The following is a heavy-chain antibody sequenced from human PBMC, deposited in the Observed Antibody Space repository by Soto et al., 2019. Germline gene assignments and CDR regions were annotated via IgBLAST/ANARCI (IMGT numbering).Heavy chain of an antibody. D-gene: IGHD3-22*01. CDR1: GDSIRNYY. CDR2: IYNSGST. CDR3: ARLQTKGRTGYWFDP. V-gene: IGHV4-59*08. J-gene: IGHJ5*02. Sequence: QVQLQGSGPGLVKPSETLSLTCAVSGDSIRNYYWSWIRQPPGKGLEWIGYIYNSGSTNYNPSLKSRVTTSLDTSKNQFSLNLNSVTVADTAVYYCARLQTKGRTGYWFDPWGQGTQVTVSS.